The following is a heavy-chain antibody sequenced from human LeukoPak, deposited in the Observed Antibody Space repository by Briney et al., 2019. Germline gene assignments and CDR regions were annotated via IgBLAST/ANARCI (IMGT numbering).Heavy chain of an antibody. J-gene: IGHJ4*02. D-gene: IGHD3-10*01. CDR3: AKDHPYYGSGSYTDY. V-gene: IGHV3-30*02. Sequence: PGGSLRLSCAASGFTFSSYGMHWVRQAPGKGLEWVAFIRYDGSGKYYADSVKGRFTISRDNSKNTLYLQMNSLRAEDTAVYYCAKDHPYYGSGSYTDYWGQGTLVTVSS. CDR2: IRYDGSGK. CDR1: GFTFSSYG.